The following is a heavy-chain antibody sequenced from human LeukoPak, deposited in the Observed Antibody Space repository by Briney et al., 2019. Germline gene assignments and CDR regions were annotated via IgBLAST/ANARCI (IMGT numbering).Heavy chain of an antibody. CDR2: ISSSGSTI. Sequence: PGGSLRLSCAASGFTFSDYYMSWVRQAPGKGLEWVSYISSSGSTIYYADSVKGRFTISRDNAKNSLYLQMNSLRAEDTAVYYCATSRDVLLWCGELYWGQGTLVTVSS. CDR1: GFTFSDYY. J-gene: IGHJ4*02. D-gene: IGHD3-10*01. CDR3: ATSRDVLLWCGELY. V-gene: IGHV3-11*04.